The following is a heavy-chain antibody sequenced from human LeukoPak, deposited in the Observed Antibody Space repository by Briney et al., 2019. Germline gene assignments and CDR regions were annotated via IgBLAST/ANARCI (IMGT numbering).Heavy chain of an antibody. V-gene: IGHV3-7*04. CDR1: GFPFSSYW. D-gene: IGHD5-24*01. CDR2: IKQDGSKK. Sequence: GGSLRLSCVASGFPFSSYWMTWVRQAPGKGLEWVANIKQDGSKKSYVDTVKGRFTISRDNAKNSLYLQMNSLRAEDTAIYYCTRVGYIDEGIDYWGQGTLVTVSS. CDR3: TRVGYIDEGIDY. J-gene: IGHJ4*02.